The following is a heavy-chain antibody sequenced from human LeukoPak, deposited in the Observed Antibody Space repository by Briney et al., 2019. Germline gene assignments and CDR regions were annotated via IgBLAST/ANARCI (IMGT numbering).Heavy chain of an antibody. J-gene: IGHJ6*02. CDR1: GYTFTSYG. CDR3: AREYCSSTSCYLDGMDV. CDR2: ISSYNGNT. D-gene: IGHD2-2*01. Sequence: ASVKVSYKASGYTFTSYGISWVRQAPGQGLEWMGWISSYNGNTNYAQKLQGRVTMTTDTSTSTAYMELRSLRSDDTAVYYCAREYCSSTSCYLDGMDVWGQGTTVTVSS. V-gene: IGHV1-18*01.